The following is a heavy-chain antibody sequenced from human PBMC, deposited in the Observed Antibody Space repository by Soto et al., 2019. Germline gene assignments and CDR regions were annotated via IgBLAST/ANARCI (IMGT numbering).Heavy chain of an antibody. Sequence: QVQLQQWGAGLLKPSETLSLSCAVYGGTLSGYYWSWIRQPPGKGLEWIGEINSSGSTNYNPSLTSVFSISVDTSKNQFSLKLSSVTAADTAVYYCARDRATVPFDYWGQGTLVTVSS. CDR3: ARDRATVPFDY. CDR2: INSSGST. J-gene: IGHJ4*02. V-gene: IGHV4-34*01. D-gene: IGHD4-4*01. CDR1: GGTLSGYY.